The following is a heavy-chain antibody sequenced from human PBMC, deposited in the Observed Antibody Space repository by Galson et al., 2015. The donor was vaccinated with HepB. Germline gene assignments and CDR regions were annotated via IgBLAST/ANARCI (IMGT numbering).Heavy chain of an antibody. D-gene: IGHD3-10*01. V-gene: IGHV4-4*02. Sequence: LTCAVSGDSISNDRWWSWVRQPPGEGLEWIGEAYHSGGTNYRPSLKSRVTISVDKSENQFSLKLTSVTAADTAVYYCARAKEGRGYFDYWGQGTLVTVSS. CDR2: AYHSGGT. CDR1: GDSISNDRW. CDR3: ARAKEGRGYFDY. J-gene: IGHJ4*02.